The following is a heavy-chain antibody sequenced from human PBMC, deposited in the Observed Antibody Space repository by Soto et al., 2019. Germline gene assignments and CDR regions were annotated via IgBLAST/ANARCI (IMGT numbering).Heavy chain of an antibody. J-gene: IGHJ6*02. CDR1: GGTFSSYA. Sequence: QVQLVQSGAEVKKPGSSVKVSCKASGGTFSSYAISWVRQAPGQGLEWMGGIIPIFGTANYAQKFQGRVTITADESTSTAYMELSSLRSEDTAVYYCARDIVATRKRPYYYGMDVWGQGTTVTVSS. V-gene: IGHV1-69*01. CDR3: ARDIVATRKRPYYYGMDV. D-gene: IGHD5-12*01. CDR2: IIPIFGTA.